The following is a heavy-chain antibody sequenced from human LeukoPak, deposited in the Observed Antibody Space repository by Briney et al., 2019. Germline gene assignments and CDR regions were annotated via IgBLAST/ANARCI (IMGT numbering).Heavy chain of an antibody. V-gene: IGHV4-59*01. CDR2: IYYSGST. J-gene: IGHJ4*02. CDR3: ARVAVHSGYDFDY. CDR1: GGSISSYY. D-gene: IGHD5-12*01. Sequence: SETLSLTCTVSGGSISSYYWSWIRQPPGKGLEWIGYIYYSGSTNYNPSLKSRVTISVDTSKNQFSLKLSSVTAADTAVYYCARVAVHSGYDFDYWGQGTLVTVSS.